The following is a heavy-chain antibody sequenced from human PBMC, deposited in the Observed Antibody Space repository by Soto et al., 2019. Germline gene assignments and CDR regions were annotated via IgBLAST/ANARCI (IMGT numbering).Heavy chain of an antibody. CDR2: IYYSGST. CDR3: ARHGDCSSTSCHPRNNWFDP. D-gene: IGHD2-2*01. CDR1: GGSISSYY. V-gene: IGHV4-59*08. Sequence: SETLSLTCTVSGGSISSYYWSWIRQPPGKGLEWIGYIYYSGSTNYNPSLKSRVTISVDTSKNQFSLKLSSVTAADTAVYYCARHGDCSSTSCHPRNNWFDPWGQGTLVTVSS. J-gene: IGHJ5*02.